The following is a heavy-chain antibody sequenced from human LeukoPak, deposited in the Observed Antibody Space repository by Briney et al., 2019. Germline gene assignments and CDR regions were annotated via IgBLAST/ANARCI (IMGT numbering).Heavy chain of an antibody. CDR1: GGPISRHY. V-gene: IGHV4-59*11. CDR3: ARGGYYDSSGFQETKWFGP. J-gene: IGHJ5*02. CDR2: LYYSGST. Sequence: WETLSLTRTVSGGPISRHYWSWIRPPPGKGLEWIGYLYYSGSTNYNPSLKSRVTISVDTSKNQFSLKLSSVTAADTAVYYCARGGYYDSSGFQETKWFGPWGQGTLVSVSS. D-gene: IGHD3-22*01.